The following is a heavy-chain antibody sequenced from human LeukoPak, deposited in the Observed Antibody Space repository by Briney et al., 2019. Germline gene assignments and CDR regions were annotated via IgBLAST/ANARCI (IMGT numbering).Heavy chain of an antibody. V-gene: IGHV3-30-3*01. CDR1: GFTLSSYA. D-gene: IGHD4-17*01. CDR2: MSHDGSNQ. Sequence: GGSLRLSCAASGFTLSSYATHWVRQAPGEGVEGLAVMSHDGSNQYYADAGTSRFTIRRDNSKSTLYLQMNSLRAEDTAVYYCAKDPNGDYIGTFDIWGQGTMVTVSS. CDR3: AKDPNGDYIGTFDI. J-gene: IGHJ3*02.